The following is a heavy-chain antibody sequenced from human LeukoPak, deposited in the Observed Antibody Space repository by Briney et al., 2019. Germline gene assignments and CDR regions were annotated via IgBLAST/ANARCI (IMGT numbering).Heavy chain of an antibody. CDR2: IYYSGST. D-gene: IGHD2-2*01. CDR1: GGSISSYY. V-gene: IGHV4-59*01. CDR3: ARGRTSYQLLPLDY. J-gene: IGHJ4*02. Sequence: SETLSLTCTVSGGSISSYYWSWIRQPPGKELEWIGYIYYSGSTNYNPSLKSRVTISVDTSKNQFSLKLSSVTAADTAVYYCARGRTSYQLLPLDYWGQGTLVTASS.